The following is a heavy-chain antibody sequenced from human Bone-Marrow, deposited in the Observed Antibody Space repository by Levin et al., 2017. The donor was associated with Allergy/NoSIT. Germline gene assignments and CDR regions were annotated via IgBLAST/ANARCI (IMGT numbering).Heavy chain of an antibody. CDR3: ATSASWSRGYYFDY. CDR2: ISGSGDNT. CDR1: GFTFSSYA. V-gene: IGHV3-23*01. J-gene: IGHJ4*02. Sequence: GESLKISCAASGFTFSSYAMSWVRQAPGKGLEWVSGISGSGDNTYYADSVKGRFTISRDNSKNTLYLQMNSLRAEDTAVYYCATSASWSRGYYFDYWGQGTLVTVSS. D-gene: IGHD2-2*01.